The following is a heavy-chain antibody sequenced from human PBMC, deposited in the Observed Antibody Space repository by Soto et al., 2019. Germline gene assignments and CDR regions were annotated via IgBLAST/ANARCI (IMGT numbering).Heavy chain of an antibody. V-gene: IGHV1-2*02. Sequence: ASVKVSCKASGYTFTGYYMHWVRQAPGQGLEWMGWINPNSGGTNYAQKFQGRVTMTRDTSISTAYMELSRRRSDDTAGYYVGRGGKGKRELPMVREVIQPYNWLDPWGQGPRSPSPQ. D-gene: IGHD3-10*01. CDR2: INPNSGGT. J-gene: IGHJ5*02. CDR1: GYTFTGYY. CDR3: GRGGKGKRELPMVREVIQPYNWLDP.